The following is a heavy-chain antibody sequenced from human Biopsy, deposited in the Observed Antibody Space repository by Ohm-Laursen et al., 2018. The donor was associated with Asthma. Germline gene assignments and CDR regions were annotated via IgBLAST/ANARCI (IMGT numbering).Heavy chain of an antibody. CDR2: MSYDDSQT. D-gene: IGHD2/OR15-2a*01. CDR1: GFPISNYG. V-gene: IGHV3-30*03. J-gene: IGHJ4*02. CDR3: ARWQDCSMARGFDY. Sequence: SLRLSCAASGFPISNYGMHWVRQAPGKGLEWVAVMSYDDSQTRYADSVKGRFTISRDNSKNILYLQMSSLRDEDTAVYYCARWQDCSMARGFDYWGQGTLVTVSS.